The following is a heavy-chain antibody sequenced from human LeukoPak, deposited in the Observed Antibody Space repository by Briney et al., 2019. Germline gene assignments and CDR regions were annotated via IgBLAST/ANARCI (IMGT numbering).Heavy chain of an antibody. D-gene: IGHD2-2*01. CDR3: ARGSRDIVVVPASFSYYFDY. CDR1: GGSLSGYY. J-gene: IGHJ4*02. Sequence: SETLSLTCAVYGGSLSGYYWSWIRQPPGKGLEWIGEINHSGSTNYNPSLKSRVTISVDTSKNQFSLKLSSVTAADTAVYYCARGSRDIVVVPASFSYYFDYWGQGTLVTVSS. CDR2: INHSGST. V-gene: IGHV4-34*01.